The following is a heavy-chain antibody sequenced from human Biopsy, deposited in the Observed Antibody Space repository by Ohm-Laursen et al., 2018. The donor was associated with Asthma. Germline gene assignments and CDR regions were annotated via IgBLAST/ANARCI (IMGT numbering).Heavy chain of an antibody. D-gene: IGHD4-17*01. Sequence: SDTLSLTCTVSGGSISSDYWSWLRQSPGKGLEWIGYIHNSGNTNYNPSLKSRVTISLDTSKNHFSLRLSFVTAADTAVYFCARVLRYGDIFFGMDVWGQGTTVTVSS. CDR3: ARVLRYGDIFFGMDV. CDR2: IHNSGNT. V-gene: IGHV4-59*08. J-gene: IGHJ6*01. CDR1: GGSISSDY.